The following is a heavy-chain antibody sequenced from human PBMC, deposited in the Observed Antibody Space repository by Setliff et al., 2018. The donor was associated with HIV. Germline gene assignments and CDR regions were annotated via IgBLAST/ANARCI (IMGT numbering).Heavy chain of an antibody. CDR1: GFTFSNFA. J-gene: IGHJ6*03. CDR2: IYGGGSYT. D-gene: IGHD4-17*01. Sequence: GGSLRLSCAASGFTFSNFAMGWVRQAPGKGLELVSAIYGGGSYTYYAESVKGRFTISRDNSHNTLFLQMNGLRVEDAAVYYCVKGAPDYDTNPFYYYFYMHVWGKGTTVTVSS. V-gene: IGHV3-23*03. CDR3: VKGAPDYDTNPFYYYFYMHV.